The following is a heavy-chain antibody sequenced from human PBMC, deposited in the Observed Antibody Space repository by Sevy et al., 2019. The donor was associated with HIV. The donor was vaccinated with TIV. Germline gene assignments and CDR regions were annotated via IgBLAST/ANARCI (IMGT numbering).Heavy chain of an antibody. CDR1: GFTFRNYV. Sequence: GEALRLSCAASGFTFRNYVMNWVRQPPGKGLEWVSVISDGGGTTYYADSVKGRFTISRDDSKSTLYLQMNSLRVEDTAVYFCAKRVAGALAALDIWGQGTMVTVSS. V-gene: IGHV3-23*01. J-gene: IGHJ3*02. CDR3: AKRVAGALAALDI. CDR2: ISDGGGTT. D-gene: IGHD3-10*01.